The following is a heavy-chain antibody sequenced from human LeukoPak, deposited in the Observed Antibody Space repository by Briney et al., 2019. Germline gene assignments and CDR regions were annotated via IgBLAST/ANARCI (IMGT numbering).Heavy chain of an antibody. CDR1: GFTFSSYA. CDR3: ATYRQVLLPFES. D-gene: IGHD2-8*02. CDR2: FSASDGTT. J-gene: IGHJ4*02. Sequence: GGSLRLSCAASGFTFSSYAMGWVRQAPGRGLEWVSTFSASDGTTHYTDSVKGRFIISRDNSKNTVYLQMNSLRAEDTAIYYCATYRQVLLPFESWGQGTLVTVSS. V-gene: IGHV3-23*01.